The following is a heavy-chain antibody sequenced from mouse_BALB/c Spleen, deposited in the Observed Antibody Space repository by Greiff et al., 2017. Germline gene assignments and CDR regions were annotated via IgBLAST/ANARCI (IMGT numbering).Heavy chain of an antibody. CDR3: ARDSSGYLFDY. D-gene: IGHD3-1*01. Sequence: VQLQESGPGLVAPSQSLSITCTVSGFSLTSYGVHWVRQPPGKGLEWLGVIWAGGSTNYNSALMSRLSISKDNSKSQVFLKMNSLQTDDTAMYYCARDSSGYLFDYWGQGTTLTVSS. J-gene: IGHJ2*01. V-gene: IGHV2-9*02. CDR1: GFSLTSYG. CDR2: IWAGGST.